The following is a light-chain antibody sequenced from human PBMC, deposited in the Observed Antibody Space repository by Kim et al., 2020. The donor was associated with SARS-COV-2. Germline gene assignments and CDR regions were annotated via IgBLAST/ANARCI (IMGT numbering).Light chain of an antibody. J-gene: IGLJ2*01. CDR1: SSEMGGYNY. CDR2: EVS. CDR3: SSYAGSNIGV. V-gene: IGLV2-8*01. Sequence: GQSIAISCTGSSSEMGGYNYGSWDQQHPGKAPKLMIYEVSERPSGVPDRFSGSKYGNTASLTVSGLHAEDEAGYYCSSYAGSNIGVFGGGTQLTVL.